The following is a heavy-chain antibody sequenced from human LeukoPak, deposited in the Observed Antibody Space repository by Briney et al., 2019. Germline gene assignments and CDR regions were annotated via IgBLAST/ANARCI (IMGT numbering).Heavy chain of an antibody. CDR2: INSDGSST. D-gene: IGHD6-13*01. Sequence: PGGSLRLSCAASGFTFSNYWMHWVRQAPGKGLVWVSRINSDGSSTSYADSVKGRFTISRDNAKNTLYLQMNSLRAEDTAVYYCARDLYSSSFSSSWYTMDYWGQGTLVTVSS. CDR3: ARDLYSSSFSSSWYTMDY. J-gene: IGHJ4*02. CDR1: GFTFSNYW. V-gene: IGHV3-74*01.